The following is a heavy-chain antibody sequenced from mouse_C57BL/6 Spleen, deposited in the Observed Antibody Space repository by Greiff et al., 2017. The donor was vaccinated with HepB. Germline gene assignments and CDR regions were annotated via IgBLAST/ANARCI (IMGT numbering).Heavy chain of an antibody. CDR2: ISSGSSTI. D-gene: IGHD2-3*01. CDR3: ANVYYDGYHPFDY. V-gene: IGHV5-17*01. CDR1: GFTFSDYG. Sequence: EVKVVESGGGLVKPGGSLKLSCAASGFTFSDYGMHWVRQAPEKGLEWVAYISSGSSTIYYADTVKGRFTISRDNAKNTLFLQLTSLRSEDTAMYDCANVYYDGYHPFDYWGQGTLVTGAA. J-gene: IGHJ3*01.